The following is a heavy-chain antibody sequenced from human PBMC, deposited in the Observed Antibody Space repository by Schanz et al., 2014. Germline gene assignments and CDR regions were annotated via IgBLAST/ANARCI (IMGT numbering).Heavy chain of an antibody. D-gene: IGHD3-9*01. Sequence: QVHLVQSGAEVKRPGASVKVSCKASEYSFTSYSMHWVRQAPGQRLEWMGWISAYNGNTKYPQKLQGRVIMTTDTSTSTAYMELRSLRSDDTAVYYCARDAADFYDILTEEDYWGQGTLVTVSS. CDR3: ARDAADFYDILTEEDY. CDR2: ISAYNGNT. CDR1: EYSFTSYS. V-gene: IGHV1-3*01. J-gene: IGHJ4*02.